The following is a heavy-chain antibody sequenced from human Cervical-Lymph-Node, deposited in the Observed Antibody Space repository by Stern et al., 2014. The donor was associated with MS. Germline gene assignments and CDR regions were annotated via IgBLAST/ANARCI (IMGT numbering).Heavy chain of an antibody. CDR2: ISFDGSYK. CDR3: AGCSNSRGYYYYHGMDV. D-gene: IGHD6-13*01. V-gene: IGHV3-30*04. J-gene: IGHJ6*02. Sequence: QVQLVQSGGGVVQPGRSLRLSCEDSGFTFSSYGFHWVRQAPGKGLEWVAFISFDGSYKYYADSLKGRFTISRDNSKNTLSLQMNSLRAEDTAVYYCAGCSNSRGYYYYHGMDVWGRGTTVTVSS. CDR1: GFTFSSYG.